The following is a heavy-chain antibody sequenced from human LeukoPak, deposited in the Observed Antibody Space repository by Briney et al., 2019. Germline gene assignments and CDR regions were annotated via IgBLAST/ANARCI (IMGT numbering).Heavy chain of an antibody. V-gene: IGHV3-9*01. CDR3: ALGDSSGYTPPADY. J-gene: IGHJ4*02. CDR1: GFTFDDYA. D-gene: IGHD3-22*01. Sequence: GGSLRLSCAASGFTFDDYAMHWVRQAPGKGLEWVSGISWNSGSIGYADSVKGRFTISRDNAKNSLYLQMNSLRAEDTALYYYALGDSSGYTPPADYWGQGTLVTVSS. CDR2: ISWNSGSI.